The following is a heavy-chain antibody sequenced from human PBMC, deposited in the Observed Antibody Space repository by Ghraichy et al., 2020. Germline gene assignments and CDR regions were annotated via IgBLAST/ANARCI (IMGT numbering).Heavy chain of an antibody. J-gene: IGHJ5*02. CDR3: ARRHQPGQTPHWFDT. V-gene: IGHV4-34*01. CDR1: GGPFNNYF. CDR2: INPRGTT. Sequence: SETLSLTCAVSGGPFNNYFCGCLRQPPGGGLEWIGDINPRGTTHSNPSLASRLSMSVDTAKRQFVLKLASLTAADTAVYYCARRHQPGQTPHWFDTWGQGAQVIVSA.